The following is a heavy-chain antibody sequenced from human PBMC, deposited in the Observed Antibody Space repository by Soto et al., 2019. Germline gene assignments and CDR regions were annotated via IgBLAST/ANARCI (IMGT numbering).Heavy chain of an antibody. V-gene: IGHV1-18*01. CDR3: AREGTPIEY. Sequence: QVQLVQSGAEVKKPGASVKVSCKASGYTFTNFGISWVRQAPGQGLEWMGWISAYNGNTNYARKFQGRVTMTTDTPTSTAYMEVRSLRFDDAAVYYCAREGTPIEYWGQGTLVTVSS. CDR1: GYTFTNFG. J-gene: IGHJ4*02. CDR2: ISAYNGNT. D-gene: IGHD2-15*01.